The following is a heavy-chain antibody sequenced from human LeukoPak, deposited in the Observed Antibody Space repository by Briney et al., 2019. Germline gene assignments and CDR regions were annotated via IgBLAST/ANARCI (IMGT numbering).Heavy chain of an antibody. J-gene: IGHJ4*02. D-gene: IGHD3-16*01. V-gene: IGHV3-30*02. Sequence: GGSLRLSCAASGFTFSSYSMNWVRQAPGKGLEWVAFIRDDETNKYYADSVRGRFTISRDTSKNTVYLQMKGLRAEDTAVYYCAKEDAPLGGRPNYWGQGTLVTVS. CDR2: IRDDETNK. CDR1: GFTFSSYS. CDR3: AKEDAPLGGRPNY.